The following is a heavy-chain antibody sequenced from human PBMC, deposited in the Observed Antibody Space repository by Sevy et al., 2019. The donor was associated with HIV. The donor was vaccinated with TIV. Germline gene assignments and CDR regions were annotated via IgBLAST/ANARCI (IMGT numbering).Heavy chain of an antibody. CDR1: GFTFSSYD. CDR2: ISTTGDT. D-gene: IGHD3-22*01. J-gene: IGHJ5*02. CDR3: ARVVYYYDRTAPRVAQTRFDP. V-gene: IGHV3-13*01. Sequence: GGSLRLSCAASGFTFSSYDMHWVRQATGGGLEWVSGISTTGDTFYLGSVKGRFTISRENAKNSFYLQMNSLRAEDTAVYYCARVVYYYDRTAPRVAQTRFDPWGQGTLVTVSS.